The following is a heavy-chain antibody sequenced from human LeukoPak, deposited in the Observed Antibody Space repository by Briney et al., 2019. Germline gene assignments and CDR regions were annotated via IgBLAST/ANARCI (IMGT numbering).Heavy chain of an antibody. CDR2: MNPNSGNT. J-gene: IGHJ3*02. D-gene: IGHD2-21*01. Sequence: ASVKISCKASGYTFTTYDINGGRHATGQGGVWMGWMNPNSGNTVYAQKFQGRVTIITNTTLNTAHMQLSNIRSEDTAVYDCARRDYSGAFDIWGQGTMVSVSS. V-gene: IGHV1-8*01. CDR3: ARRDYSGAFDI. CDR1: GYTFTTYD.